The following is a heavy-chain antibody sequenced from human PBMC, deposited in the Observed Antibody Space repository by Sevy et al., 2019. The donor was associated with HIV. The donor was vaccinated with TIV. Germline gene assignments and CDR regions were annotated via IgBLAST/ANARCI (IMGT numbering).Heavy chain of an antibody. CDR3: ARWGHWNGRGDV. V-gene: IGHV1-69*13. CDR2: FVALFRTS. J-gene: IGHJ6*02. CDR1: GGTFSSYA. D-gene: IGHD1-1*01. Sequence: ASVKVSCKASGGTFSSYAINWVRQAPGQGLERMGGFVALFRTSHYAQKFQGRVTISADESSNTAYMDLSSLTSEDTAVYYCARWGHWNGRGDVWGQGTGVPVSS.